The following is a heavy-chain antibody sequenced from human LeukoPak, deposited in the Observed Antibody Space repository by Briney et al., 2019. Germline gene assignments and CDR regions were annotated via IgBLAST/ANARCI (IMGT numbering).Heavy chain of an antibody. J-gene: IGHJ4*02. CDR1: GFTFSSYE. CDR2: ISSSGSYI. Sequence: GGSLRLSCAASGFTFSSYEMNWVRQAPGKGLEWVSYISSSGSYIYYADSVKGRFTISRDNAKNSLYLQMNSLRAEDTAVYYCARDSSGYDSGGFDYWGQGTLVTVSS. V-gene: IGHV3-21*05. D-gene: IGHD5-12*01. CDR3: ARDSSGYDSGGFDY.